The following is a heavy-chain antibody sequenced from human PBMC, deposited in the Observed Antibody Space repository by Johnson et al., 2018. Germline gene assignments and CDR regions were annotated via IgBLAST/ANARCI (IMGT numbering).Heavy chain of an antibody. CDR1: GFDFSSFA. D-gene: IGHD6-13*01. J-gene: IGHJ1*01. Sequence: VQLLETGGGVVQPGRSLRLSCAASGFDFSSFAMHWVRQAPGTGLEWVATTPYDGSLKYYAASVKGRFTISRDNSKNTLYMDLDRLTDEDTAVYYCARGRVAAAGMAQYFQHWGQGTLVTVSS. CDR3: ARGRVAAAGMAQYFQH. V-gene: IGHV3-30*04. CDR2: TPYDGSLK.